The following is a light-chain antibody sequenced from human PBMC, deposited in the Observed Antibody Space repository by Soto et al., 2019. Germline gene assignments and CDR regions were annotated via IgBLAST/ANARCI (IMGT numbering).Light chain of an antibody. V-gene: IGKV3-11*01. CDR2: DAS. CDR3: QQRSNWPPWT. Sequence: EIVLTQSPATLSSFPGDRVTLSCRASQSVSSYLAWYQQKPGQAPRLLIYDASNRATGIPARFSGSGSGTDFTLTISSLEPEDFAVYYCQQRSNWPPWTFGQGTKVDIK. J-gene: IGKJ1*01. CDR1: QSVSSY.